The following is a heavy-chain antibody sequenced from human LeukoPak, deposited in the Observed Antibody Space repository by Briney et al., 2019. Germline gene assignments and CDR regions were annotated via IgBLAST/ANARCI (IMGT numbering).Heavy chain of an antibody. CDR1: GYTFTSYG. J-gene: IGHJ4*02. CDR3: ARVYGSGSYFR. D-gene: IGHD3-10*01. V-gene: IGHV1-18*01. Sequence: GASVKVSCKASGYTFTSYGISWVRQAHGQGLELMGWISAYNGNTNYAQKLQGRVTMATDTSTSTVYMELRSLRSDDTAVYYCARVYGSGSYFRWGQGTLVTASS. CDR2: ISAYNGNT.